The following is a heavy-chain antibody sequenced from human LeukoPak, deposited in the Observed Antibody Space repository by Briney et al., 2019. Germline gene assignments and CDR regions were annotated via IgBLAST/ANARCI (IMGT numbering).Heavy chain of an antibody. J-gene: IGHJ6*03. CDR3: ARDGDCFDRMDV. CDR1: GFTFSNYC. D-gene: IGHD2-21*02. CDR2: IKRDGTYT. Sequence: GGSLRLSCAASGFTFSNYCFHWVRQAPEQGLVWVARIKRDGTYTNYADSVKGRFTISRDDAKNTVYLQMNSLRVDDTGMYFCARDGDCFDRMDVWGKGTTVTVSS. V-gene: IGHV3-74*01.